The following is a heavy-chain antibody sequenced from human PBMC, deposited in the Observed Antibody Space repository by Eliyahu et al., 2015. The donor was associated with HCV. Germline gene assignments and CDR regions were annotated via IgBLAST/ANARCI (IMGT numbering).Heavy chain of an antibody. CDR3: ARGGTIPAFLSVVDWFDS. D-gene: IGHD2-21*01. J-gene: IGHJ5*01. V-gene: IGHV1-2*02. CDR1: GYSFTDYX. Sequence: QVQLVQSGAEVKIPGASVRVXCKGSGYSFTDYXLXSXGCDRAPGQGVXWVGGLDPSGGARHFAEVFQGRVTLTRDTSISTAYMDLSSLTSDDTALYFCARGGTIPAFLSVVDWFDSWGPGTQVTVSS. CDR2: LDPSGGAR.